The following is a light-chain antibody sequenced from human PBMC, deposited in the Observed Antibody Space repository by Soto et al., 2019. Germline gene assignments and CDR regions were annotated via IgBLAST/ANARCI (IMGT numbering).Light chain of an antibody. CDR1: QTTNNY. J-gene: IGKJ1*01. CDR3: QQTYNTPWT. CDR2: GAS. Sequence: DIQMTQSPSSLSASVGDRVTITCRASQTTNNYLNWYQQKPGEAPKLLIYGASTLQSGVPSRFSGSGSGTDFTLTINSLQPEDSATYYCQQTYNTPWTFGQGTKVDI. V-gene: IGKV1-39*01.